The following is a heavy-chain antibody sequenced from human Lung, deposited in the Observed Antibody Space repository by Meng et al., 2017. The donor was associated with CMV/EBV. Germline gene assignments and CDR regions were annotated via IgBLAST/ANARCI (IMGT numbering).Heavy chain of an antibody. Sequence: GCNDWSWTRQTHGKGLEWIGYIYDTGNTYSNESLKSRVTISVDTSKNQFSLSLSSVTAADTAVYFCARVEGDYYDTTDGGSQYYFDYWGQGTLVTVSS. D-gene: IGHD3-22*01. CDR3: ARVEGDYYDTTDGGSQYYFDY. V-gene: IGHV4-30-2*05. CDR2: IYDTGNT. CDR1: GCND. J-gene: IGHJ4*02.